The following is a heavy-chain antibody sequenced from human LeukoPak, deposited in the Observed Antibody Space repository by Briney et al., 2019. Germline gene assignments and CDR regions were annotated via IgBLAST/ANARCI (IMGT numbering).Heavy chain of an antibody. CDR1: GFTFSNYG. D-gene: IGHD1-26*01. CDR2: ISYDGSNE. CDR3: AKDQSASVGATEFDS. Sequence: GGSLRLSCAASGFTFSNYGMHWVRQAPGKGLEWVAFISYDGSNEYYADSVKGRFTISRDNSKNTLYLQMNSLRAEDTAVYYCAKDQSASVGATEFDSWGQGTLVTASS. V-gene: IGHV3-30*18. J-gene: IGHJ4*02.